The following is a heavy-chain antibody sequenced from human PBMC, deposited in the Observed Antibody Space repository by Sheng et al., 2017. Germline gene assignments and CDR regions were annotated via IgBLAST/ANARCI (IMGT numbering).Heavy chain of an antibody. CDR2: INHSGST. D-gene: IGHD1-26*01. J-gene: IGHJ4*02. CDR1: GGSFSGYY. V-gene: IGHV4-34*01. Sequence: QVQLQQWGAGLLKPSETLSLTCAVYGGSFSGYYWSWIRQPPGKGLEWIGEINHSGSTNYNPSLKSRVTISVDTSKNQFSLKLSSVTAADTAVYYCARRYIKKGGPFDYWGQGTLVTVSS. CDR3: ARRYIKKGGPFDY.